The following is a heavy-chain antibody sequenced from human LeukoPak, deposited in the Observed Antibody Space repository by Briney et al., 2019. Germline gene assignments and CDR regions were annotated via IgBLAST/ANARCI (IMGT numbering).Heavy chain of an antibody. J-gene: IGHJ4*02. V-gene: IGHV3-23*01. CDR3: AKRAFSGDDKTFDY. CDR2: IRESSGDT. Sequence: GGSLKLSCTASGYTFINHAMHWVRQAPGKGLEWVSTIRESSGDTYYEDSVKGRFTIYRDISKNTVYLQMNSLRVEDTAVYFCAKRAFSGDDKTFDYWGQGLLVTVSS. CDR1: GYTFINHA. D-gene: IGHD2-21*01.